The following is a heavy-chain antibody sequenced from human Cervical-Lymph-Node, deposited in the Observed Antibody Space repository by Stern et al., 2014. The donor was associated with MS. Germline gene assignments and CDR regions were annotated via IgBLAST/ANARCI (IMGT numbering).Heavy chain of an antibody. CDR3: ARPVCGGNCYYRMDV. D-gene: IGHD2-21*01. J-gene: IGHJ6*02. CDR2: ISGTSSYI. Sequence: EVQLVESGGGLVKPGGSLRLSCAASGFTFSTYAMRWVRLAPGKGLEWVSSISGTSSYIYYADSVKGRFTISRDNAKNSLYLQMSSLRAEDTAVYYCARPVCGGNCYYRMDVWGQGTTVTVSS. V-gene: IGHV3-21*02. CDR1: GFTFSTYA.